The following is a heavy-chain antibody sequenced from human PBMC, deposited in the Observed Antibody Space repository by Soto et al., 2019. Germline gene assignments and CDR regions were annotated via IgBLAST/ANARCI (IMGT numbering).Heavy chain of an antibody. Sequence: EVQLVESGGGLVKPGGSLRLSCAASDFSISNAWMNWVRQAPGKGLEWVGRVKRKIDGETTDYAAPVKGRFIISRDDSSNMLYLQMKSLKAADTAVYYCTTGSVEGVWGQGTTGIVSS. D-gene: IGHD2-15*01. CDR2: VKRKIDGETT. J-gene: IGHJ6*02. CDR3: TTGSVEGV. V-gene: IGHV3-15*07. CDR1: DFSISNAW.